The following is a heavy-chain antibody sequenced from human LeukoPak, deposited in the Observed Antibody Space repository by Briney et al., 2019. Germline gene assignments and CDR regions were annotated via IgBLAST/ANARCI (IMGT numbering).Heavy chain of an antibody. CDR3: ARDPTYYYDSSRFDP. D-gene: IGHD3-22*01. CDR1: GYTFTGYY. V-gene: IGHV1-2*02. Sequence: ASVKVSCKASGYTFTGYYMHWVRQAPGQGLEWMGWINPNSGGTNYAQKLQGRVTTTTDTSTSTAYTELRSLRSDDTAVYYCARDPTYYYDSSRFDPWGQGTLVTVSS. CDR2: INPNSGGT. J-gene: IGHJ5*02.